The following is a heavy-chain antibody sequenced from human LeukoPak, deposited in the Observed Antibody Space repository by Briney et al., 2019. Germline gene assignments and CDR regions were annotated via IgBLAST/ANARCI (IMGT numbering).Heavy chain of an antibody. CDR2: INPTSGDT. Sequence: GASVKVSCKASGYTFTAYYIHWVRQAPGQGLEWMGRINPTSGDTNYAQKFQGRVTMTRDTSISTAYMELRRLRSDDTAVYYCARGQTYYYDSRVGDYWGQGTLVTVSS. D-gene: IGHD3-22*01. CDR3: ARGQTYYYDSRVGDY. V-gene: IGHV1-2*06. J-gene: IGHJ4*02. CDR1: GYTFTAYY.